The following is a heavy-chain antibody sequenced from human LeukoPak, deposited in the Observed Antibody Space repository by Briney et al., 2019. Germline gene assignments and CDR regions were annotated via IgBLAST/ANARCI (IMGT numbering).Heavy chain of an antibody. D-gene: IGHD3-10*01. Sequence: PGGSLRLSCAASGFTFSNAWMSWVRQAPGKGLEWVGRIKSKTDGGTSDYAAPVTGRFTISRDDSKSTLYLEMNSLKTEDTGVYYCSTLWYGAWGQGTLVTVSS. CDR1: GFTFSNAW. CDR3: STLWYGA. V-gene: IGHV3-15*01. CDR2: IKSKTDGGTS. J-gene: IGHJ5*02.